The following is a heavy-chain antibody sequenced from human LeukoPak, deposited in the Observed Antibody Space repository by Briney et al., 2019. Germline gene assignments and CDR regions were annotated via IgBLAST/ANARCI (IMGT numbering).Heavy chain of an antibody. CDR1: GFTFRDYS. CDR3: ARDHNWAFDC. Sequence: GGSLRLSCAASGFTFRDYSMNWVRQAPGRGLEWLSYIGLDSGFTSYADSVKGRFTISSDTARNSLYLHLNSLRAEDTAVYFCARDHNWAFDCWGQGTLVTVSS. J-gene: IGHJ4*02. CDR2: IGLDSGFT. D-gene: IGHD1-20*01. V-gene: IGHV3-21*05.